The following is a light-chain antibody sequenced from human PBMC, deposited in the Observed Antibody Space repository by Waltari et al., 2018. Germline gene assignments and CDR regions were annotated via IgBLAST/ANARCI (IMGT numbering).Light chain of an antibody. V-gene: IGLV6-57*03. Sequence: NFMLTQPHSVSESPGKTVTLSCTRSSVSLARTYLQWFQQRPGSAPTIVIYDDDRRPSGVPDRFSGSIDSSSNSASLTISGLQTEDEADYYCQSYDNNNRGVFGGGTKLTVL. CDR2: DDD. CDR3: QSYDNNNRGV. J-gene: IGLJ3*02. CDR1: SVSLARTY.